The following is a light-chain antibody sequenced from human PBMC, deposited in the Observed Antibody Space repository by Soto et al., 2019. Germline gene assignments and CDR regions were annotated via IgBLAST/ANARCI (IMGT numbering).Light chain of an antibody. V-gene: IGLV2-14*01. Sequence: QSALTQPASVSGSPGQSITISCTGTSSDVGGYNYVSWYQQHPGKAPKLMIYDVSNRPSGVSNRFSGSKSGNTASLTISGLQAEDESDYYCSSHTSSTTLSVLGSGPKV. J-gene: IGLJ1*01. CDR3: SSHTSSTTLSV. CDR1: SSDVGGYNY. CDR2: DVS.